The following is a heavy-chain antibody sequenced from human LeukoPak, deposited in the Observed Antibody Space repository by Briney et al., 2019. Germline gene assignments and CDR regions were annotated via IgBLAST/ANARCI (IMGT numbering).Heavy chain of an antibody. CDR3: AKHDTLFGAAHFYMDV. D-gene: IGHD3-3*01. CDR1: GVSITTYY. Sequence: PSETLSLTCTVSGVSITTYYWSWLRQPPGKGREWVGYMYTTGNTNYKPSLARRVTLSLETTKKQFSLTLSSVTAADTAVYYCAKHDTLFGAAHFYMDVWGKGTTVTVSS. V-gene: IGHV4-59*08. J-gene: IGHJ6*03. CDR2: MYTTGNT.